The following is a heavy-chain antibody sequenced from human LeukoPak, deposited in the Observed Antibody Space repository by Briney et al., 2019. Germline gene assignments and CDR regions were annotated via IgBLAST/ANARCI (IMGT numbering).Heavy chain of an antibody. D-gene: IGHD6-13*01. J-gene: IGHJ4*02. Sequence: ASVKVSCKASGYTLTDFYMHWVRQAPGQGLEWMGWIDPNSGDTKYAQKFQGRVTMTRDTSLSTAYMDLRRLRSDDTAVYYCAPTTPDIAAAAPSPFDFWGQGTLVTVSS. V-gene: IGHV1-2*02. CDR3: APTTPDIAAAAPSPFDF. CDR2: IDPNSGDT. CDR1: GYTLTDFY.